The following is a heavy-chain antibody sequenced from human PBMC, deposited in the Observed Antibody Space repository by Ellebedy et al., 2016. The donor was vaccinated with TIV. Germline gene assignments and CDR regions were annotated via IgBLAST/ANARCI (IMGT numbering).Heavy chain of an antibody. CDR2: INDSGNT. CDR3: ARLGTLYGMDV. Sequence: MPSETLSLTCAVYGGSFSGYYWSWIRQPPGKGLEWIGEINDSGNTNYKPSLKSRVTISADTSKNQFSLNLTSVTAADTAVYYCARLGTLYGMDVWGQGPTVTVSS. V-gene: IGHV4-34*01. CDR1: GGSFSGYY. J-gene: IGHJ6*02.